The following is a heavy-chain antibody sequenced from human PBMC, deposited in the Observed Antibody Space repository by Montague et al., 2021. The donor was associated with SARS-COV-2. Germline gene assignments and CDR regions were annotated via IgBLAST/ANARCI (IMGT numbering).Heavy chain of an antibody. CDR3: ARQEPIVVVVAAARGWFDP. J-gene: IGHJ5*02. CDR1: GGSISSSSYY. CDR2: IYYSGST. V-gene: IGHV4-39*01. D-gene: IGHD2-15*01. Sequence: SETRSLTCTVSGGSISSSSYYWGWIRQPPGEGLEWIGSIYYSGSTYYNPSLKSRVTISVDTSKNQFSLKLSSVTAADTAVYYCARQEPIVVVVAAARGWFDPWGQGTLVTVSS.